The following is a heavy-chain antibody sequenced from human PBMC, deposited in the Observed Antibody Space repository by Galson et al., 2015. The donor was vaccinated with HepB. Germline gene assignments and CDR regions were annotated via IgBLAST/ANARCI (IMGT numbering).Heavy chain of an antibody. J-gene: IGHJ6*03. V-gene: IGHV7-4-1*02. CDR1: GYSFTSYA. CDR2: INTASRNP. Sequence: QSGAEVKKPGASVKVSCKASGYSFTSYAINWVRQAPGQGLEWMGWINTASRNPTYAQGFTGRFVFSMDTSVSTAYLQISSLQAEDSAVYYCARKYFYYYYMDVWGKGTAVTVSS. CDR3: ARKYFYYYYMDV.